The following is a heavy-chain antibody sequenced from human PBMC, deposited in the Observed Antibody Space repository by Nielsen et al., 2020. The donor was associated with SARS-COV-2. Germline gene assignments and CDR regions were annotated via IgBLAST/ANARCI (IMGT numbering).Heavy chain of an antibody. Sequence: WIRQPPGKGLEWVAVTSYNGNNKYYVDSVEGRFTISRDNSKNTLYLQMNSLRADDTAVYYCAKDVGYCGGFPCSRTNWFDPWGQGTLVTVSS. V-gene: IGHV3-30*04. CDR2: TSYNGNNK. J-gene: IGHJ5*02. CDR3: AKDVGYCGGFPCSRTNWFDP. D-gene: IGHD2-21*01.